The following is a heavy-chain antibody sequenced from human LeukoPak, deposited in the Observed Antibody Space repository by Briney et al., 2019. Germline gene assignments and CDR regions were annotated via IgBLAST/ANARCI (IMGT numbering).Heavy chain of an antibody. D-gene: IGHD3-22*01. V-gene: IGHV3-53*01. J-gene: IGHJ3*02. Sequence: IYSGGTTYNADSVKGRFTISRDNSKNMLYLQMNSLRAEDTAVYYCARDRAPYYDTSGYLAYGFEIWGQGTMVTVSS. CDR3: ARDRAPYYDTSGYLAYGFEI. CDR2: IYSGGTT.